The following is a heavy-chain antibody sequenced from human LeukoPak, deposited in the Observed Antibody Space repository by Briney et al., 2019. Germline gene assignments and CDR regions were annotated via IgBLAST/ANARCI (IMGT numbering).Heavy chain of an antibody. CDR3: AKFVGSSWYDASDI. Sequence: GGPLRLSCAASGFTFSSYAMSWVRQAPGKGLEWVSAISGSGGSTYYADSVKGRFTISRDNSKDTLYLQMNSLRAEDTAVYYCAKFVGSSWYDASDIWGQGTMVTVSS. D-gene: IGHD6-13*01. CDR2: ISGSGGST. CDR1: GFTFSSYA. V-gene: IGHV3-23*01. J-gene: IGHJ3*02.